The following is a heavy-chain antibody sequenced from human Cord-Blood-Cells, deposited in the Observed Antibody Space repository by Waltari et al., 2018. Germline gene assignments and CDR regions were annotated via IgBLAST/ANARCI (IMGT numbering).Heavy chain of an antibody. D-gene: IGHD6-6*01. J-gene: IGHJ5*02. Sequence: QVQLVQSGAEVKKPGASVKVSCKASGYTFTSYDINWVRKATGQGLEWMGWMNPNSGNTGYAQKFQGRVTITRNTSISTAYMELSSLRSEDTAVYYCARPAYSSSSDWFDPWGQEPWSPSPQ. CDR2: MNPNSGNT. CDR3: ARPAYSSSSDWFDP. CDR1: GYTFTSYD. V-gene: IGHV1-8*03.